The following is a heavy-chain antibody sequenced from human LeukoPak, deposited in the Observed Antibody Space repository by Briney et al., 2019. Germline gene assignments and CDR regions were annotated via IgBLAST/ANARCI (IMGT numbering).Heavy chain of an antibody. V-gene: IGHV4-30-4*02. CDR3: ARVGVLWFGESPNWYFDL. CDR2: IYYSGST. D-gene: IGHD3-10*01. CDR1: GGSISSGDYY. J-gene: IGHJ2*01. Sequence: PSETLSLTCTVSGGSISSGDYYWSWIRQPPGKGLEWIGYIYYSGSTYYNPSLKSRVTISVDTSKNQFSLKLSSVTAADTAVYYCARVGVLWFGESPNWYFDLWGRGTLVTVSS.